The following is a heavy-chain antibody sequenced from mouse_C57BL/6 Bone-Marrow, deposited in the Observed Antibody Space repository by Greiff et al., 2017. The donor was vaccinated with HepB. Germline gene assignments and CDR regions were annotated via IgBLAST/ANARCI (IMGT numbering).Heavy chain of an antibody. CDR1: GFNIKDYY. Sequence: EVNLLESGAELVKPGASVKLSCTASGFNIKDYYMHWVKQRPEQGLEWIGRIDPEDGETKYAPKFQGKATITADTSSNTAYLQLSSLTSEDTAVYYCAPYYYGSQFAYWGQGTLVTVSA. D-gene: IGHD1-1*01. J-gene: IGHJ3*01. V-gene: IGHV14-2*01. CDR3: APYYYGSQFAY. CDR2: IDPEDGET.